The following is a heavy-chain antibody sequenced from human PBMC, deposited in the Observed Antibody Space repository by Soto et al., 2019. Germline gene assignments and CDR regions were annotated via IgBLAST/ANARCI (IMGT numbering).Heavy chain of an antibody. CDR2: ISGSGGST. Sequence: EVQLLESGGGLVQPGGSLRLSCAASGFTFSSYAMSWVRQAPGKGLEWVSAISGSGGSTYYADSVKGRFPISRDNSNNTLYLQMNSLRAEDTAVYYCAKDKAWNDDRGRFDIWGQWTMVTVSS. CDR3: AKDKAWNDDRGRFDI. V-gene: IGHV3-23*01. CDR1: GFTFSSYA. D-gene: IGHD1-1*01. J-gene: IGHJ3*02.